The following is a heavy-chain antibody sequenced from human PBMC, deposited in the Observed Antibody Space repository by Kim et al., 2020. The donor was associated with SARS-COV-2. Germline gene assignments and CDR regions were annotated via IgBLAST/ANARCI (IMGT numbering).Heavy chain of an antibody. J-gene: IGHJ4*02. D-gene: IGHD5-12*01. CDR1: GFTFSDYY. Sequence: GGSLRLSCAASGFTFSDYYMSWIRQAPGKGLEWVSYIISSGSTIYYADSVKGRFTISRDNAKNSLYLQMNSLRAEDTAVYYCARDLDRDGYLFDYWGQGTLDTVSS. CDR2: IISSGSTI. V-gene: IGHV3-11*01. CDR3: ARDLDRDGYLFDY.